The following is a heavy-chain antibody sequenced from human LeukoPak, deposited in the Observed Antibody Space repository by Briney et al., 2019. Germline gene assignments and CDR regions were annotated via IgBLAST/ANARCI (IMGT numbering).Heavy chain of an antibody. D-gene: IGHD2-8*02. CDR3: VRAPATNEWRCMDY. Sequence: PGGSLRLSCAASGFTFSRNWMSWVRQAPGKGLEWVANIKQDGSEKRYVDPVKGRFTISRDNAKDSLYLQMNSLRAEDTAVYYCVRAPATNEWRCMDYWGQGTLVTVSS. J-gene: IGHJ4*02. CDR1: GFTFSRNW. CDR2: IKQDGSEK. V-gene: IGHV3-7*01.